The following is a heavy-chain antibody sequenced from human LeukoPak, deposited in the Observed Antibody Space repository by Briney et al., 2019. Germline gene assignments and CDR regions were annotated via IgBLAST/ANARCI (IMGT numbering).Heavy chain of an antibody. CDR1: GYTVSDYF. V-gene: IGHV1-2*06. D-gene: IGHD7-27*01. J-gene: IGHJ4*02. Sequence: ASVTVSCKASGYTVSDYFIHWVLQAPGQGLEWMGRINPNSGGTEYAQNFQGRVTMTRDTSISASYMELNRLTSDDTAVYYCARDLSTTSNWELDYWGQGTLVTVSS. CDR2: INPNSGGT. CDR3: ARDLSTTSNWELDY.